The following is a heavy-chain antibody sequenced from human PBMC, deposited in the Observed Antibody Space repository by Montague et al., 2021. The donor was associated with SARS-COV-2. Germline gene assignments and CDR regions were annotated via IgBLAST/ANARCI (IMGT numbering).Heavy chain of an antibody. J-gene: IGHJ4*02. CDR1: GGSISSGGYY. Sequence: TLSLTCIVSGGSISSGGYYWSWIRQPPGKGLEWIGSIYYSGRTYYNPSLKSRLSISLDTSKNHFSLKLSSVTAADTAVYYCARSEPPLYSSSPVHYWGQGTPVTVSS. CDR3: ARSEPPLYSSSPVHY. D-gene: IGHD6-13*01. V-gene: IGHV4-31*03. CDR2: IYYSGRT.